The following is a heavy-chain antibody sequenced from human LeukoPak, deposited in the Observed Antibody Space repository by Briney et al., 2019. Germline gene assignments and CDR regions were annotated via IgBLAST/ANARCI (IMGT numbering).Heavy chain of an antibody. CDR1: GFTVSSNY. CDR3: ARYNGDYFDY. CDR2: IYGGGST. V-gene: IGHV3-53*04. D-gene: IGHD1-1*01. J-gene: IGHJ4*02. Sequence: GGSLRLSCAASGFTVSSNYMSWVRQAPGKGLEWVSVIYGGGSTYYADSVKGRFTISRHNSRNTLYLQMNSLRAEDTAVYYCARYNGDYFDYWGQGTLVTVSS.